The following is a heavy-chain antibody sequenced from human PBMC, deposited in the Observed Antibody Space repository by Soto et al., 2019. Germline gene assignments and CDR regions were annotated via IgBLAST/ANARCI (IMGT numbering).Heavy chain of an antibody. V-gene: IGHV4-59*08. CDR3: ARVQSSYYDRAFDY. J-gene: IGHJ4*02. CDR2: IYYTGNT. D-gene: IGHD3-9*01. CDR1: GGSISTYY. Sequence: SETLSLTCTVSGGSISTYYWSWFRQSPGRRLEWIGYIYYTGNTDYNPSLKSRVTISVDTSKNQFSLRLSSVTAADTAVYYCARVQSSYYDRAFDYWGRGILVTVSS.